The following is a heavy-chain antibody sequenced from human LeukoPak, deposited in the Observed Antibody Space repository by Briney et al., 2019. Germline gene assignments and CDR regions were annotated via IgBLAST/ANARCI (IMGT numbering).Heavy chain of an antibody. CDR1: GFSVSSKY. CDR3: AGGQMFTSGGFES. D-gene: IGHD6-19*01. V-gene: IGHV3-53*01. Sequence: PGGSLRLSCAASGFSVSSKYMRWVRQAPGKGLEWVSVLYTAGDTYYADSVKGRFTISRDNSKNTLSLQMNSLRPDDTALYYCAGGQMFTSGGFESWGQGALVTVSS. J-gene: IGHJ4*02. CDR2: LYTAGDT.